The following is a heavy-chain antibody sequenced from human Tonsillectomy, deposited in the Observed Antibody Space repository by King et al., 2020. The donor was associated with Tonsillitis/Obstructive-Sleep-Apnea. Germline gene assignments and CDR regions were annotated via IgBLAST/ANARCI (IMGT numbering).Heavy chain of an antibody. CDR2: VWDGGSYK. V-gene: IGHV3-33*01. Sequence: QLVQSGGGVVQPWGALRLPCAASGFTFSSYCMHWVRQAPGKGLEWVAVVWDGGSYKKYADSVKGRFTISRDNSKNTLYLQMNSLRAEDTAVYYCARESASFFVDYWGQGTLVTVSS. CDR1: GFTFSSYC. D-gene: IGHD3-3*01. J-gene: IGHJ4*02. CDR3: ARESASFFVDY.